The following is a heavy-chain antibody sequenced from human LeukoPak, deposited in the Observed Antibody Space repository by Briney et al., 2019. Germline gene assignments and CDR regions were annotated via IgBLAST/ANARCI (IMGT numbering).Heavy chain of an antibody. J-gene: IGHJ6*02. D-gene: IGHD5-12*01. CDR2: IYGGGGRT. CDR1: GFTLSSYA. V-gene: IGHV3-23*01. Sequence: PGGSLRLSCAASGFTLSSYAMSWVRQAPGRGLEWVSAIYGGGGRTYYADSVKGRFTISRDNSKNTLYLQKNSLRAEDAAVYYCAKVSAVEMATPPTGMDVWGQGTTVTVSS. CDR3: AKVSAVEMATPPTGMDV.